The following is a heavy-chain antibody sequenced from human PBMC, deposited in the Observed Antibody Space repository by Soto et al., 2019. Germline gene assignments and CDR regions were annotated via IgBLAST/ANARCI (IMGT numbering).Heavy chain of an antibody. Sequence: GASVKVSCKASGGTFSSYAISWVRQAPGQGLEWMGGIIPIFGTANYAQKFQGRVTITADESTSTAYMELSSLRSEDTAVYYCARSCTNGVCYPNNFDYWGQGTLVTVSS. CDR2: IIPIFGTA. V-gene: IGHV1-69*13. CDR1: GGTFSSYA. D-gene: IGHD2-8*01. CDR3: ARSCTNGVCYPNNFDY. J-gene: IGHJ4*02.